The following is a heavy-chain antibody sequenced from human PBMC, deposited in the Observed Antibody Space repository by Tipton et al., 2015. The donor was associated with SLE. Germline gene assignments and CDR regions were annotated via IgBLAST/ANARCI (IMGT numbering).Heavy chain of an antibody. Sequence: TLSLTCNVSGHSISSGYYWGWIRQFPGKGLEWIGSFYHSGSTYYNPSLRSRLTMSVDTSKNQFSLRLTSVTAADTAVYYCARHNFGSETYGLDFWGPGTLVTVSAGVLSLLSQSDNWFDSWGQGTLVTVSS. D-gene: IGHD3-10*01. CDR3: ARHNFGSETYGLDFWGPGTLVTVSAGVLSLLSQSDNWFDS. CDR2: FYHSGST. V-gene: IGHV4-38-2*02. CDR1: GHSISSGYY. J-gene: IGHJ5*01.